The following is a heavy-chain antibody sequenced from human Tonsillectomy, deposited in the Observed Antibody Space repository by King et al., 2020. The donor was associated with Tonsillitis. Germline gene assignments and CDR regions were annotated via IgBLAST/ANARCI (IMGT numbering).Heavy chain of an antibody. CDR2: IFSNDER. J-gene: IGHJ4*02. D-gene: IGHD3-22*01. V-gene: IGHV2-26*01. Sequence: QESGPGLVKPSETLSLTCTVSGFSFSNARMGVSWIRQPPGKALEWLAHIFSNDERSYTTSLKSRLTISKDTSRSQVVLTMTNMDPVDTATYYCARHYDRSPGFFDYWGQGTLVTVSS. CDR1: GFSFSNARMG. CDR3: ARHYDRSPGFFDY.